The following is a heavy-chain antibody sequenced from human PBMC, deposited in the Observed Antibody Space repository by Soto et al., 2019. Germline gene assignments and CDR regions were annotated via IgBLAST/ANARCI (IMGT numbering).Heavy chain of an antibody. CDR3: ARDGSRYDILTGYFDY. J-gene: IGHJ4*02. V-gene: IGHV3-33*01. CDR2: IWYDGSNK. Sequence: GSLRHSCAASGLTFSSYGMRWVRQATGKGLEWVAVIWYDGSNKYYADSVKGRFTISRDNSKNTLYLQMNSLRAEDTAVYYCARDGSRYDILTGYFDYWGQGTLVTVSS. CDR1: GLTFSSYG. D-gene: IGHD3-9*01.